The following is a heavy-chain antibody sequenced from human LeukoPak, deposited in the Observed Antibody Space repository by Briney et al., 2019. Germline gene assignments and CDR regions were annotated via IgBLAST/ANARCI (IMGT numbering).Heavy chain of an antibody. CDR3: ARGTRSTSRSVRIFDY. CDR1: GGSFSGYY. CDR2: INHSGST. Sequence: PSETLSLTCAVYGGSFSGYYWSWIRQPPGKGLEWIGEINHSGSTNYNPSLKRRVTISVDTSKNQFSLKLSSVTAADTAVYYCARGTRSTSRSVRIFDYWGQGTLVTVSS. V-gene: IGHV4-34*01. J-gene: IGHJ4*02. D-gene: IGHD1-14*01.